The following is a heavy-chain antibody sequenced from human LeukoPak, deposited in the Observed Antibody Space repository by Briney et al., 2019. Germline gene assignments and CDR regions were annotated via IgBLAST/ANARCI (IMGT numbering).Heavy chain of an antibody. CDR1: GDSISTYH. CDR2: MQSTGNS. V-gene: IGHV4-59*01. D-gene: IGHD5-18*01. J-gene: IGHJ4*02. CDR3: ARDKRHNYGRYFDP. Sequence: PSETLSLTCSVSGDSISTYHWNWIRKPPGKGLEWIGYMQSTGNSNYNPSLKNRVNIFVDMSKNQFVLNLRSVTAADTAVYYCARDKRHNYGRYFDPWGQGMLVTVSS.